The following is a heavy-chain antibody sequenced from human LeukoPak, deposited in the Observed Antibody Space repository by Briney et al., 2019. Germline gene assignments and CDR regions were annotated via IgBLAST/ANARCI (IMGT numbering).Heavy chain of an antibody. D-gene: IGHD2-2*02. Sequence: PRGSLRLSCAASGFTFSSYGMNWVRQAPGKGLEWVSGFSGSTGSTHYADSVKGRFAISRDNSRDTLSLQMNSLRGEDTAVYYCARGGMRGKISYTYYYMDVWGKGTTVNVSS. CDR1: GFTFSSYG. CDR2: FSGSTGST. J-gene: IGHJ6*03. V-gene: IGHV3-23*01. CDR3: ARGGMRGKISYTYYYMDV.